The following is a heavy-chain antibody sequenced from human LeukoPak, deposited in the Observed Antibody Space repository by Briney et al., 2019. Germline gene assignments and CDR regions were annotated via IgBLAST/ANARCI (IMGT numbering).Heavy chain of an antibody. CDR1: GSTFSSSW. CDR3: ATDVGAD. Sequence: PGGSLRLSCAASGSTFSSSWMTWVRQTPGKGLEWVANIKEDGSEKYYVDSVKGRFTISRDNAKNSLYLQMNSLRAEDTALYYCATDVGADWGQGTLVTVSS. CDR2: IKEDGSEK. V-gene: IGHV3-7*01. J-gene: IGHJ4*02.